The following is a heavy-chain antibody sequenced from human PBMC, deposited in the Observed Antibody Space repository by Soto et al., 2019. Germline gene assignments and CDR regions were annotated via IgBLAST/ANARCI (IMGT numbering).Heavy chain of an antibody. CDR3: ARDHGSGKNLGRWEDY. Sequence: QVQLVQSGAEVKKPGASVKVSCKASGYTFTSYGISWVRQAPGQGLEWMGRISAYNGNTNNAQKLQGRVIMSRDTSTSTAYMELRSLRSDDTAVYYCARDHGSGKNLGRWEDYWGQGTLVTVSS. CDR1: GYTFTSYG. J-gene: IGHJ4*02. CDR2: ISAYNGNT. D-gene: IGHD3-10*01. V-gene: IGHV1-18*01.